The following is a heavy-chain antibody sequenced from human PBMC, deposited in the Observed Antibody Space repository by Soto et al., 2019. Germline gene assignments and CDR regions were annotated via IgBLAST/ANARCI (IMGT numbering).Heavy chain of an antibody. J-gene: IGHJ6*02. CDR2: INHSGST. D-gene: IGHD3-10*01. Sequence: SETMSLTCAVYGGSSSGYYWSWIRQPPGKGLEWIGEINHSGSTNDNPSLKSRATITGDTSKNQFSLKLSSVTAADTAVYYWARGYHMVRGVMHYYSYYGMGVWGQGTTVTVSS. CDR1: GGSSSGYY. CDR3: ARGYHMVRGVMHYYSYYGMGV. V-gene: IGHV4-34*04.